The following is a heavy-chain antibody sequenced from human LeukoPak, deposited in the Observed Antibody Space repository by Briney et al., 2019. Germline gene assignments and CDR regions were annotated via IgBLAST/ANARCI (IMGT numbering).Heavy chain of an antibody. J-gene: IGHJ4*02. Sequence: SETLSLTCTVSGGSISSSSYYWSWIRQPPGKGLEWIGEINHSGSTNYNPSLKSRVTISVDTSKNQFSLKLSSVTAADTAVYYCARGAMVRGVIITSDYWGQGTLVTVSS. V-gene: IGHV4-39*07. CDR2: INHSGST. CDR1: GGSISSSSYY. CDR3: ARGAMVRGVIITSDY. D-gene: IGHD3-10*01.